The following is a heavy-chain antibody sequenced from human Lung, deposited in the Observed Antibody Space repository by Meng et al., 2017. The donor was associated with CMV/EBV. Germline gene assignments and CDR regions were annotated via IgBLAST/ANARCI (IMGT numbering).Heavy chain of an antibody. CDR3: LRRSSGSV. J-gene: IGHJ1*01. CDR1: GYSITNYTW. V-gene: IGHV4-28*01. CDR2: SPNTGST. D-gene: IGHD3-10*01. Sequence: AGPECEKPSASLSLTCTASGYSITNYTWWAWVRQHPGEGLEWIWDSPNTGSTAYTQSLKSRVIMSIDTSKNQFYLKMTSVTAEDTAVYHCLRRSSGSVWGQGTLVTASS.